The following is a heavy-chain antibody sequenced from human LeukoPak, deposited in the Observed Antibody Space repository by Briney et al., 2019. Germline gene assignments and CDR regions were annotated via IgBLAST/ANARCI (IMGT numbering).Heavy chain of an antibody. J-gene: IGHJ6*02. CDR3: AKQDGSSYYYYGMDV. Sequence: GGSLRLSCAASGLTFSSYDMSWVRQAPGKGLEWVSTTNDNGGSTYYADSVKGRFTISRDNSKSTLYLQMNSLRAEDTAVYYCAKQDGSSYYYYGMDVWGQGTTVTVSS. D-gene: IGHD3-10*01. CDR1: GLTFSSYD. V-gene: IGHV3-23*01. CDR2: TNDNGGST.